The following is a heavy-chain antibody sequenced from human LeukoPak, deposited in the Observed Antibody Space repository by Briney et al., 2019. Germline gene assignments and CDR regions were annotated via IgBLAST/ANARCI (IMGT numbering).Heavy chain of an antibody. V-gene: IGHV1-69*13. CDR1: GGTFSSYA. CDR2: IIPIFGTA. Sequence: SVKVSCKASGGTFSSYAISWVRQAPGQGLEWMGGIIPIFGTANYAQEFQGRVTITADESTSTAYMELSSLRSEDTAVYYCVSGPYYYDSSGYPFDYWGQGTLVTVSS. CDR3: VSGPYYYDSSGYPFDY. J-gene: IGHJ4*02. D-gene: IGHD3-22*01.